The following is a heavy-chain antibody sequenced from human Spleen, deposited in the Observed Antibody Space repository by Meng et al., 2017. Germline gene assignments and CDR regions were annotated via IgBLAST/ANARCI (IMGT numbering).Heavy chain of an antibody. CDR1: GFIFSHYG. CDR3: ARAQHGAPYYYYYGMDV. V-gene: IGHV3-33*01. CDR2: IYYDGGSK. J-gene: IGHJ6*02. D-gene: IGHD1-1*01. Sequence: GESLKISCAGSGFIFSHYGMHWVRQAPGKGLEWVALIYYDGGSKFYADSVKGRFTISRDNSKKTQYLQMNNRRAEDTAVYYCARAQHGAPYYYYYGMDVWGQGTTVTVSS.